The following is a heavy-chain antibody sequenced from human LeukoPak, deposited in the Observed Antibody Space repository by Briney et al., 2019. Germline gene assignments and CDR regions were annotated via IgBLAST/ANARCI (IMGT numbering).Heavy chain of an antibody. CDR3: ARGGGPYESTGFFAGPFDY. CDR2: LIPLFGSA. D-gene: IGHD6-19*01. Sequence: SVKVSCKASGGTFSTNAISWVRQAPGQGLEWMGGLIPLFGSAHYAQKLQGSVTITTDESTSTAYMVLSSLRSDDTAIYYCARGGGPYESTGFFAGPFDYWGQGTLVTVSS. J-gene: IGHJ4*02. V-gene: IGHV1-69*05. CDR1: GGTFSTNA.